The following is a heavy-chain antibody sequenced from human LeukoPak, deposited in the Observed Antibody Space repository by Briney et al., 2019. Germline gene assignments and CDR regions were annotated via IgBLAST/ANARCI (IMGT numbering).Heavy chain of an antibody. V-gene: IGHV1-2*02. J-gene: IGHJ4*02. CDR2: INPNSGDT. CDR1: GYTFTGYY. Sequence: ASVKVSCKASGYTFTGYYVHWVRQAPGQGLEWMGWINPNSGDTNYAQKFQGRVTMTRDTSISTAYMELSRLRSDDTAVYYCARGRGSYCFDYWGREPWSPSPQ. D-gene: IGHD1-26*01. CDR3: ARGRGSYCFDY.